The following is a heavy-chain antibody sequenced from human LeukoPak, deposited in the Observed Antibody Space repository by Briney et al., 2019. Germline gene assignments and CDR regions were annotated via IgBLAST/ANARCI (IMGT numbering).Heavy chain of an antibody. J-gene: IGHJ4*02. CDR2: INGYGSST. CDR1: GFTFVSYW. CDR3: ARDAPGNTALDY. D-gene: IGHD5-18*01. Sequence: GGSLRLSCAASGFTFVSYWMHWVRQAPGKGLVWVSRINGYGSSTDFADSVKGRFTISRDNAKNTLCLQMNSLRAEDTAVYYCARDAPGNTALDYWGQGTLVTVSS. V-gene: IGHV3-74*01.